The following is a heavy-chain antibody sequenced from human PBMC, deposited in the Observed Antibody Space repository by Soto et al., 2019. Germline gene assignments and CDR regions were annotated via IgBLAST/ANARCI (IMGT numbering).Heavy chain of an antibody. CDR2: ISYDGSNK. V-gene: IGHV3-30*18. CDR1: GFTFSSYG. Sequence: QVQLVESGGGVVQPGRSLRLSCAASGFTFSSYGMHWVRQAPGKGLEWVAVISYDGSNKYYADYLKGRFTISRDNSKNTLYLQMNSLRAEDTAVYYCAKESVATRANWFDPWGQGTLVTVSS. D-gene: IGHD5-12*01. CDR3: AKESVATRANWFDP. J-gene: IGHJ5*02.